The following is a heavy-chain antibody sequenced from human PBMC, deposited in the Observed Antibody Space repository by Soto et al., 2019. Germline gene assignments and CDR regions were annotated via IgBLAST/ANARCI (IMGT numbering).Heavy chain of an antibody. CDR3: AKDGHEYYYGSGTPGPYDY. J-gene: IGHJ4*02. CDR1: GFTFSSYA. Sequence: GGSLRLSCAASGFTFSSYAMSWVRQAPGKGLEWVSAISGSGGSTYYADSVKGRFTISRDNSKNTLYLQMNSLRAEDTAVYYCAKDGHEYYYGSGTPGPYDYWGQGTLVTVSS. CDR2: ISGSGGST. V-gene: IGHV3-23*01. D-gene: IGHD3-10*01.